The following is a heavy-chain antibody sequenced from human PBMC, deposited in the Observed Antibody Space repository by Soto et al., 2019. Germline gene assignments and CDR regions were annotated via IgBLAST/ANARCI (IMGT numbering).Heavy chain of an antibody. Sequence: PGGSLRLSCAASGFTFSSYAMTWVRQAPGKGLEWVTVISGDGRNTYYADSVKGRFTISRDKSKNTVYLQMDSLRGEDTAVYYCAKDRSRSWILDLWGQGSLVTGSS. CDR2: ISGDGRNT. J-gene: IGHJ4*02. CDR3: AKDRSRSWILDL. CDR1: GFTFSSYA. D-gene: IGHD6-13*01. V-gene: IGHV3-23*01.